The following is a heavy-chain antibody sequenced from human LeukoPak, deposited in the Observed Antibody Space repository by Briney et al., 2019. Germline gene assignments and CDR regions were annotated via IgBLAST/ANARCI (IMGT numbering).Heavy chain of an antibody. CDR1: GGSFSGYY. V-gene: IGHV4-34*01. D-gene: IGHD5-24*01. J-gene: IGHJ4*02. Sequence: SETLSLTRAVYGGSFSGYYWSWIRQPPGKGLEWIGEINHSGSTNYNPSLKSRVTISVDTSKNQSSLTLSSVTAADTAVYYCARGRSMATIYGYWGQGTLVTVSS. CDR2: INHSGST. CDR3: ARGRSMATIYGY.